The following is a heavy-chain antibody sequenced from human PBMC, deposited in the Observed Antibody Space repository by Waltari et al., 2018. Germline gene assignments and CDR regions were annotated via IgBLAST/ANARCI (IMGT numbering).Heavy chain of an antibody. D-gene: IGHD2-2*01. V-gene: IGHV3-7*01. CDR1: GFTFSSYW. CDR3: ARESGLAEIVVVPAATFDY. CDR2: IKQDGSEK. Sequence: EVQLVESGGGLVQPGGSLRLSCAASGFTFSSYWMSWVRQAPGKGLEWVANIKQDGSEKYYVDSVKGRFTISRDNAKNSLYLQMNSLRAEDTAVYYCARESGLAEIVVVPAATFDYWGQGTLVTVSS. J-gene: IGHJ4*02.